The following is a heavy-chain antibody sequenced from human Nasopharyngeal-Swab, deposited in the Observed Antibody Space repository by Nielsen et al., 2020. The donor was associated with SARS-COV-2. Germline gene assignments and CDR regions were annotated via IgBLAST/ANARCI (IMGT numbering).Heavy chain of an antibody. D-gene: IGHD5-24*01. CDR3: ARGGDGYNGLDY. Sequence: SETLSLTGTVPGGPIRSSSYYWGWIRQPPGKGLEWIGSIYYSGSTNYNPSLKSRVTISVDTSKNQFSLKLSSVTAADTAVYYCARGGDGYNGLDYWGQGTLVTVSS. CDR1: GGPIRSSSYY. V-gene: IGHV4-39*07. J-gene: IGHJ4*02. CDR2: IYYSGST.